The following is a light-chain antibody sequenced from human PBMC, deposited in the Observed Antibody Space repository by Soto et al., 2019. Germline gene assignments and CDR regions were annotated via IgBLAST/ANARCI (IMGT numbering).Light chain of an antibody. CDR3: SSYTSSSTYV. Sequence: QSVLTQPPSASGSPGQSVTISCTGTSGDVGGYNYVSWYQQHPGKAPKLMIYEVSNRPSGVSNRFSGSKSGNTASLTISGLQAEDEAHYYCSSYTSSSTYVFGTGTKVTVL. V-gene: IGLV2-14*01. CDR2: EVS. CDR1: SGDVGGYNY. J-gene: IGLJ1*01.